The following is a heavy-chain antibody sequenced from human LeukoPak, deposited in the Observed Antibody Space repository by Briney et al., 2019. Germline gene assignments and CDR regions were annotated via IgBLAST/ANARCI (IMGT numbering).Heavy chain of an antibody. CDR2: IIPIFGTA. CDR1: GGTFSSYA. CDR3: ASGHSSSSGYDY. D-gene: IGHD6-6*01. V-gene: IGHV1-69*05. J-gene: IGHJ4*02. Sequence: SVKVSCKASGGTFSSYAISWVRQAPGQGLEWMGGIIPIFGTANYAQKFQGRVTITTDESTSTAYMELSSLRSEDTAVYYCASGHSSSSGYDYWGQGTLVTVSS.